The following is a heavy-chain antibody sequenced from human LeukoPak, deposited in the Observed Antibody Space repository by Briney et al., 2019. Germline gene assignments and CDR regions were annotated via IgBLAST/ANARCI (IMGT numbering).Heavy chain of an antibody. CDR1: GFTFSSYS. Sequence: NPGGSLRLSCAASGFTFSSYSMNWVRQAPGKGLEWVSSISSSSSYIYYADSVKGRFTISRDNAKNSLYLQMNSLRAEDTAVYYCARDRADFWSGYYDWFDPWGQGTLVTVSS. CDR2: ISSSSSYI. CDR3: ARDRADFWSGYYDWFDP. V-gene: IGHV3-21*01. J-gene: IGHJ5*02. D-gene: IGHD3-3*01.